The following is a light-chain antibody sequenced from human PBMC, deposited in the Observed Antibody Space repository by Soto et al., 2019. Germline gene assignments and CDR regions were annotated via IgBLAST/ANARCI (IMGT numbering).Light chain of an antibody. V-gene: IGKV3-15*01. CDR1: QSVSSN. CDR2: GAS. Sequence: EIVMTQTPATLSVSPGERATLSCRASQSVSSNLAWYQHKPGQAASLLIHGASTRATGIPARFSGSGSGTEFTLTISSLQSEDFAVYYCKWPLTFGGGTKVEIK. J-gene: IGKJ4*01. CDR3: KWPLT.